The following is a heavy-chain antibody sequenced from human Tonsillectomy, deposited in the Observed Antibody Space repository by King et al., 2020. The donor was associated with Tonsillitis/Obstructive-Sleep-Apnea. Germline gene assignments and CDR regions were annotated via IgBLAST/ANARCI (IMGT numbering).Heavy chain of an antibody. CDR1: SGSISSYY. V-gene: IGHV4-59*01. Sequence: VQLQESGPGLVYPSETLSLTCTVSSGSISSYYWSWIRQPPGKGLECIGYIYYSGSTNYNPSLKSRVTISVDTSKNQFSLKLSSVTAADTAVYYCAGSGYEGPLDAFDIWGQGTMVTVSS. D-gene: IGHD5-12*01. CDR2: IYYSGST. CDR3: AGSGYEGPLDAFDI. J-gene: IGHJ3*02.